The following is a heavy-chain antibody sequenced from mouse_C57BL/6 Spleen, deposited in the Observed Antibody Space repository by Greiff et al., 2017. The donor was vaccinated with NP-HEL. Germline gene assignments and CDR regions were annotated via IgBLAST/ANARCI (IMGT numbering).Heavy chain of an antibody. J-gene: IGHJ2*01. Sequence: EVQLQQSGPELVKPGASVKISCKASGYTFTDYYMNWVKQSHGKSLEWIGDINPNNGGTSYNQKFKGKATLTVDKSSSTAYMELRSLTSEDSAVYYCARYYGSSYVYFDYWGQGTTLTVSS. CDR3: ARYYGSSYVYFDY. CDR2: INPNNGGT. CDR1: GYTFTDYY. D-gene: IGHD1-1*01. V-gene: IGHV1-26*01.